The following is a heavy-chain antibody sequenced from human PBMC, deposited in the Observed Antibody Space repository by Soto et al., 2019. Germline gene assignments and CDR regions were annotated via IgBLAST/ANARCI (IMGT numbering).Heavy chain of an antibody. CDR1: GYTFTSYG. D-gene: IGHD1-1*01. CDR2: ISAYNGNT. J-gene: IGHJ4*02. V-gene: IGHV1-18*01. CDR3: ARAAGTPAPVDY. Sequence: QVQLVQSGAEVKKPGASVKVSCKASGYTFTSYGISWVRQAPGQGLEWMGWISAYNGNTNYAQKLQGRVTMTTDTSRRPDDMELRSLRSDDTAVYYCARAAGTPAPVDYWGQGTLVTVSS.